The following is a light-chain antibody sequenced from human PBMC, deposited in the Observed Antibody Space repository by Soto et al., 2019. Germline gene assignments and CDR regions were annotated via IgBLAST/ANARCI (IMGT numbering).Light chain of an antibody. Sequence: DIQMTQSPSSLSASVGDRGTITCRASQSISSYLNWYQQKPGKAPKLLIYDASNLETGVPSRFRGSGSGTDFTFTISRLQPEDIATYYCQQHNSYPRTFGQGTKVDIK. J-gene: IGKJ1*01. CDR1: QSISSY. CDR3: QQHNSYPRT. V-gene: IGKV1-33*01. CDR2: DAS.